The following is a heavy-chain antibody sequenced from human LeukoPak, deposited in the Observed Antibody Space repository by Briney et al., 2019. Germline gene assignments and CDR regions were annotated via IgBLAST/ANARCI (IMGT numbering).Heavy chain of an antibody. D-gene: IGHD4-17*01. J-gene: IGHJ4*02. CDR3: AYGDHLGPFDY. CDR1: GFTFSSYG. Sequence: GGSLSLSCAASGFTFSSYGMHWVRQAPGKGLEWVAVIWYDGSNKYYADSVKGRFTISRDNSKNTLYLQMNSLRAEDTAVYYCAYGDHLGPFDYWGQGTLVTVSS. CDR2: IWYDGSNK. V-gene: IGHV3-33*01.